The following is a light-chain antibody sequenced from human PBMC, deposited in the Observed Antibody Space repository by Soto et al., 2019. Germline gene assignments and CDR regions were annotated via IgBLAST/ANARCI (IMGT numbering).Light chain of an antibody. CDR1: QSISSY. CDR2: AAS. Sequence: DIQMTQSPSSLSASEGDRVTITCRASQSISSYLNWYQQKPGKAPKLLIYAASSLQSGVPSRFSGSGSGTDFTLTISSLQPEDFATYYCQQSYSTPRTFGQGVKVEI. CDR3: QQSYSTPRT. J-gene: IGKJ1*01. V-gene: IGKV1-39*01.